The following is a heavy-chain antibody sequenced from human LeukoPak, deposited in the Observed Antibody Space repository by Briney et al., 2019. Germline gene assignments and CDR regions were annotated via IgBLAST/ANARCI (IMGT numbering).Heavy chain of an antibody. CDR2: ISGSGGGT. D-gene: IGHD2-2*02. CDR3: AKSTYTNNFITDY. J-gene: IGHJ4*02. Sequence: PGGSLRRSCAASGFTFSSYAMSWVRQAPGKGLEWLSAISGSGGGTYYADSVKGRFTISRDNSKNTLYLQMNSLRAEDTAVYYCAKSTYTNNFITDYWGQGTLVTVSS. CDR1: GFTFSSYA. V-gene: IGHV3-23*01.